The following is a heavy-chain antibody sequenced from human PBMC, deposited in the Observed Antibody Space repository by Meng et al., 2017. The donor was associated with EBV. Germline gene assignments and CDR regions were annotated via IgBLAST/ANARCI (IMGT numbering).Heavy chain of an antibody. CDR1: GFSLSTRGVG. D-gene: IGHD6-6*01. CDR2: IYWDDDK. J-gene: IGHJ4*02. CDR3: AHIIAARPFNY. V-gene: IGHV2-5*02. Sequence: QIILKGPGPTLVQPTQTLRLTRTFSGFSLSTRGVGVGWIRQPPGKALEWLALIYWDDDKRYSPSLKSRLTITKDTSKNQVVLTMTNMDPVDAATYYCAHIIAARPFNYWGQGTLVTVSS.